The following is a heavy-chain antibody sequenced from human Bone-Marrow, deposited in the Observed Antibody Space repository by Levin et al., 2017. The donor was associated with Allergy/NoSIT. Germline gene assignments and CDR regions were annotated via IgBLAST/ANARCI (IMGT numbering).Heavy chain of an antibody. V-gene: IGHV1-3*01. D-gene: IGHD3-16*01. CDR3: ARNIILTIQLDY. CDR1: GYTFTNYA. J-gene: IGHJ4*02. Sequence: GASVKVSCKASGYTFTNYAIHWVRQAPGQRLEWMGWINAGNGDTHYSQKFQGRVTITRDTSASTTYMELSSLRSEDTALYYCARNIILTIQLDYGGQGTLVIVSS. CDR2: INAGNGDT.